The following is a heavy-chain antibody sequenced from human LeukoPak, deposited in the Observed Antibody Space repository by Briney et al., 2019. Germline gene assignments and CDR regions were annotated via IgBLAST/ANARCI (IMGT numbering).Heavy chain of an antibody. V-gene: IGHV1-18*01. CDR1: GYTFKSYG. CDR3: AREGGIVGALDY. Sequence: ASVKGSCKASGYTFKSYGITWVRQAPGQGLEWMGWIKAYNGDTNYAQKLQGRVTMTTDTSTSTAYMELRSLRSDDTAVYYCAREGGIVGALDYWGQGTLVTVSS. D-gene: IGHD1-26*01. J-gene: IGHJ4*02. CDR2: IKAYNGDT.